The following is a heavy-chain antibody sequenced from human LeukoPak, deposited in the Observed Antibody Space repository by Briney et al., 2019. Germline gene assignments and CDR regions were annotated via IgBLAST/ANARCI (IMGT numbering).Heavy chain of an antibody. CDR1: GYTLTELS. CDR2: FDPEDGET. D-gene: IGHD6-19*01. V-gene: IGHV1-24*01. CDR3: ARGDDSSGHDY. Sequence: ASVKVSCKVSGYTLTELSMHWVRQAPGKGLEWMGGFDPEDGETIYAQKFQGRVTMTRNTSISTAYMELSSPRSEDTAVYYCARGDDSSGHDYWGQGTLVTVSS. J-gene: IGHJ4*02.